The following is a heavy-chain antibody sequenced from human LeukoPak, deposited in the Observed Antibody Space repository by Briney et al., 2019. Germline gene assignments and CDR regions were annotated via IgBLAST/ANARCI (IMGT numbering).Heavy chain of an antibody. CDR1: GYTFTSYD. J-gene: IGHJ3*02. V-gene: IGHV1-8*01. CDR2: MNPNSGNT. D-gene: IGHD5-12*01. Sequence: ASVKVSCKASGYTFTSYDINWVRQATGQGLEWMGWMNPNSGNTGYAQKFQGRVTMTRDTSISTAYMELSRLRSDDTAVYYCARERGADIVATVDAFDIWGQGTMVTVSS. CDR3: ARERGADIVATVDAFDI.